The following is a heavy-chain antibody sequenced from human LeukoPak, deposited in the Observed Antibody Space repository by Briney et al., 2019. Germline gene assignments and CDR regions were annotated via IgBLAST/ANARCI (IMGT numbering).Heavy chain of an antibody. J-gene: IGHJ6*02. CDR2: INSDGSIT. V-gene: IGHV3-74*01. CDR3: ARDAVDTANAV. D-gene: IGHD5-18*01. Sequence: PGGSLRLSCAASGFTLSSYWMYWVRQAPGKGLVWVSHINSDGSITSYADSVKGRFTISRDNAKNTLYLQMSSLRAEDTAVYYCARDAVDTANAVWGQGTTVTVSS. CDR1: GFTLSSYW.